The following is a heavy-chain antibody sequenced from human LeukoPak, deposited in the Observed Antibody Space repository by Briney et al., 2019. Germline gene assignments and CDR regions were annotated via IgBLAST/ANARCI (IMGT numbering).Heavy chain of an antibody. CDR2: INPNSGGT. V-gene: IGHV1-2*02. CDR1: GYTFTGYY. Sequence: ASVKVSCKASGYTFTGYYMHWVRQAPGQGLEWMGWINPNSGGTNYAQKFQGRVTMTRDTSINTAYMDLSNLRSDDTAVYYCARTLGAARRGFDYWGQGTLVTVSS. D-gene: IGHD6-6*01. CDR3: ARTLGAARRGFDY. J-gene: IGHJ4*02.